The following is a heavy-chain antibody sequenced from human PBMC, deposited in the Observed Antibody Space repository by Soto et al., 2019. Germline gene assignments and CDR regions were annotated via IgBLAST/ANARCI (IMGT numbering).Heavy chain of an antibody. CDR2: ISYDGSNK. CDR3: ARDRLRYNWNDFPYYYYGMDV. D-gene: IGHD1-1*01. Sequence: PGGSPRLSCAASGFTFSSYAMHWVRQAPGKGLEWVAVISYDGSNKYYADSVKGRFTISRDNSKNTLYLQMNSLRAEDTAVYYCARDRLRYNWNDFPYYYYGMDVWGQGTTVTVSS. V-gene: IGHV3-30-3*01. J-gene: IGHJ6*02. CDR1: GFTFSSYA.